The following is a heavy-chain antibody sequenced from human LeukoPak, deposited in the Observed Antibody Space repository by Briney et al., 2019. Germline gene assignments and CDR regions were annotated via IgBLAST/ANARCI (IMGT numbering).Heavy chain of an antibody. D-gene: IGHD3-10*01. V-gene: IGHV3-7*01. CDR3: ARGYGSGSFYDC. CDR2: INQGGNER. Sequence: GGSLRLFCEASGFTLTNYWVIWVRQAPGKGLEWVATINQGGNERYYVDSVEGRFTISRDHAKNSLSLQMNSLRAEDTAVYICARGYGSGSFYDCWGQGTLVTVSS. J-gene: IGHJ4*02. CDR1: GFTLTNYW.